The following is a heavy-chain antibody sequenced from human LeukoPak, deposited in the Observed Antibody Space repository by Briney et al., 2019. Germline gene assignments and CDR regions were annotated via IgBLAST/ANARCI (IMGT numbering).Heavy chain of an antibody. CDR3: AKIPCGDYVLDYYYYMDV. J-gene: IGHJ6*03. V-gene: IGHV3-23*01. Sequence: GGSLRLSCAASGFTFSSYAMSWVRQAPGKGLEWVSAISGGGGSGGSTYYADSVKGRFTISRDNSKNTLYLQMNSLRAEDTAVYYCAKIPCGDYVLDYYYYMDVWGKGTTVTVSS. D-gene: IGHD4-17*01. CDR1: GFTFSSYA. CDR2: ISGGGGSGGST.